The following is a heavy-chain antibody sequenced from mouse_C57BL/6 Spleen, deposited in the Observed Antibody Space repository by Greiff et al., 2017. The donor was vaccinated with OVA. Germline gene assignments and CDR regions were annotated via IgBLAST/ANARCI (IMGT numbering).Heavy chain of an antibody. J-gene: IGHJ2*01. CDR2: IYPSDSET. CDR1: GYTFTSYW. CDR3: ARGYYGSREGFDY. D-gene: IGHD1-1*01. V-gene: IGHV1-61*01. Sequence: VKLQQPGAELVRPGSSVKLSCKASGYTFTSYWMDWVKQRPGQGLEWIGNIYPSDSETHYNQKFKDKATLTVDKSSSTAYMQLSSLTSEDSAVYYCARGYYGSREGFDYWGQGTTLTVSS.